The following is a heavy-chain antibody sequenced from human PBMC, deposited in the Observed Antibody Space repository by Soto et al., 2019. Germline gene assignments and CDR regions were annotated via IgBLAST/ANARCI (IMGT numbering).Heavy chain of an antibody. Sequence: EVQLVESGGGLVQPGGSLRLSCAASGFTVSSNYMSWVRQAPGKGLEWVSIIYGGGSTYYEDSVKGRFTISTDNSKNTVLLQTNSQRAEDTAVYYCARDYLSSTALAGPPDIWGQGTMVTGSS. CDR1: GFTVSSNY. V-gene: IGHV3-66*01. CDR3: ARDYLSSTALAGPPDI. D-gene: IGHD6-19*01. J-gene: IGHJ3*02. CDR2: IYGGGST.